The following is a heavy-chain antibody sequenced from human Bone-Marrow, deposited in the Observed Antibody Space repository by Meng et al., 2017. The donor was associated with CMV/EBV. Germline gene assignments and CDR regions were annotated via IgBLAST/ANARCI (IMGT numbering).Heavy chain of an antibody. V-gene: IGHV3-15*01. J-gene: IGHJ4*02. CDR2: IKSKTDGGTT. CDR1: GLTLSTVW. Sequence: GRSRRPSSAAAGLTLSTVWMSWVRQAPGKGREWVGCIKSKTDGGTTDYAAPVKGRFTISRDDSKNTLYLQMNSLRTDDTAVYYCTTLHTFNHPDSSGYYYGGMDFWGQGTLVTFSS. CDR3: TTLHTFNHPDSSGYYYGGMDF. D-gene: IGHD3-22*01.